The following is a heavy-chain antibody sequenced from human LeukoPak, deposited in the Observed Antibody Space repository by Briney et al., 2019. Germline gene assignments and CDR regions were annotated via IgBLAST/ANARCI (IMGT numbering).Heavy chain of an antibody. CDR1: GFTFSSYA. CDR3: ARNYYDSSGYYLLLPDY. J-gene: IGHJ4*02. CDR2: FSGSGGTT. D-gene: IGHD3-22*01. Sequence: GGSLRLSCAASGFTFSSYAMNWVRQAPGRGLEWVSGFSGSGGTTYYADSVKGRFTISRDNSKNSLYLQMNSLRAEDTALYYCARNYYDSSGYYLLLPDYWGQGTLVTVSS. V-gene: IGHV3-23*01.